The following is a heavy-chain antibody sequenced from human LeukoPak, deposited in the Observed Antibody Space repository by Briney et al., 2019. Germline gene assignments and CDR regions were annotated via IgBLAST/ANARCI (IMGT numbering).Heavy chain of an antibody. V-gene: IGHV3-13*01. CDR3: ARVGLYSSSWYSV. J-gene: IGHJ4*02. CDR1: GFTFSSYD. D-gene: IGHD6-13*01. Sequence: GGSLRLSCAASGFTFSSYDMHWVRQATGKGPEWVSAIGTAGDTYYPGSVKGRFTISRDNAKNSLYLQMNSLRAEDTAVYYCARVGLYSSSWYSVWGQGTLVTVSS. CDR2: IGTAGDT.